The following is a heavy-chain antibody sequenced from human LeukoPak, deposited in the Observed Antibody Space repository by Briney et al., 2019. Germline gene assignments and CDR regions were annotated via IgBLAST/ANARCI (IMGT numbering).Heavy chain of an antibody. D-gene: IGHD6-19*01. CDR3: ARGVAGPYYYYYMDV. J-gene: IGHJ6*03. CDR1: GYTFTNYY. CDR2: INPNSGGT. Sequence: ASVKVSCKASGYTFTNYYMHWVRQAPGQGLEWMGWINPNSGGTNYAQKFQGRVTMTRDTSISTAYMELSRLTADDTAVYYCARGVAGPYYYYYMDVWGRGTTVTVSS. V-gene: IGHV1-2*02.